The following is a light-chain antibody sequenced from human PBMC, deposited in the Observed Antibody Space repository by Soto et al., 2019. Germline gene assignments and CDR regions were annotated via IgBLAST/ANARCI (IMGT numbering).Light chain of an antibody. V-gene: IGLV2-8*01. CDR3: SSYAGSSIPLA. CDR2: DVT. Sequence: QSALTQPPSASGSPGQSVTISCTGASSDVGGYNFFSWYQHHPGKAPRLMIYDVTQRPSGVPDRFSGSKSGNTASLTVSGLQFDDEAYYFCSSYAGSSIPLALGGGTKLTVL. J-gene: IGLJ3*02. CDR1: SSDVGGYNF.